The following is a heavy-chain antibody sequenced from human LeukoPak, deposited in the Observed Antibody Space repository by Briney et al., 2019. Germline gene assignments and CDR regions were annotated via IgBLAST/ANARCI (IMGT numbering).Heavy chain of an antibody. V-gene: IGHV4-39*01. Sequence: TETLSLTCTVSGASISSSSYYWGWIRQPPGKGLEWIVSIYYSGTTYYSPSLKSRVTISVDTSKNQFSLKLSSVNAADTAVYYCASLIRGVGPYFDYWGQGTLVTVSS. CDR3: ASLIRGVGPYFDY. CDR2: IYYSGTT. J-gene: IGHJ4*02. CDR1: GASISSSSYY. D-gene: IGHD3-10*01.